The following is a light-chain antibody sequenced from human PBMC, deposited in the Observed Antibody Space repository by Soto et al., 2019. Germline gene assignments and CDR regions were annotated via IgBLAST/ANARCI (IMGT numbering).Light chain of an antibody. J-gene: IGKJ4*01. CDR3: QQYYNTPLT. CDR1: QSGFDISSNKNY. Sequence: DIVLTQSPDSLAVSLADMATISCKPNQSGFDISSNKNYLAWYRQKAGQPPQLLIYLASTREPGVPDRFSGSGSGTDFTLTISSLQAEDVAVYYCQQYYNTPLTFGEGTKVEIK. V-gene: IGKV4-1*01. CDR2: LAS.